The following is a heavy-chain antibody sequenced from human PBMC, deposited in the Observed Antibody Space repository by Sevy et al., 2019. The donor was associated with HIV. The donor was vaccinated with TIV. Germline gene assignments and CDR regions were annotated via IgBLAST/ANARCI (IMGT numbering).Heavy chain of an antibody. D-gene: IGHD2-15*01. V-gene: IGHV3-15*07. J-gene: IGHJ4*02. CDR3: TTDRYCSGGSCYSPNFDY. CDR2: IKSKTDGGTT. Sequence: GGSLRLSCAASGFTFSNAWMNWVRQAPGKGLEWVGRIKSKTDGGTTDYAAPVKGRFTISRDDSKNTLYLQMNSLKTDDTAVYYCTTDRYCSGGSCYSPNFDYWGQGTLVTVSS. CDR1: GFTFSNAW.